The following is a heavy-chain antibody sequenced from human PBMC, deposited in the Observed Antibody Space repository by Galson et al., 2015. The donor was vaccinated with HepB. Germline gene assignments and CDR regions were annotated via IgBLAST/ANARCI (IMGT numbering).Heavy chain of an antibody. D-gene: IGHD7-27*01. J-gene: IGHJ4*02. V-gene: IGHV2-5*01. CDR3: AHSRKLGMNFDH. CDR1: GFSLSTSGVG. Sequence: PALVKPTQTLTLTCTFSGFSLSTSGVGVGWIRQPPGKALEWLGIIYWNNDKRYSPSLKSRVTITKDPSKNQVVLTMTNVEPVDTGTYFCAHSRKLGMNFDHWGQGTLVTVSS. CDR2: IYWNNDK.